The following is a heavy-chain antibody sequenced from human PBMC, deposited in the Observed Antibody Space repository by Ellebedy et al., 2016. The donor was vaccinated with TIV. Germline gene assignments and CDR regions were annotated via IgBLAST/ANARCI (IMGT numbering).Heavy chain of an antibody. CDR1: GFTFRDYY. Sequence: GESLKISXAASGFTFRDYYMTWIRQAPGRGLEWLSYIGLSGHPIYYSDSVKGRFTITRDNSKNSVYLQMNSLRAEDTAVYYCATKNGHASGTSDYWGQGTQVTVSS. CDR2: IGLSGHPI. V-gene: IGHV3-11*01. CDR3: ATKNGHASGTSDY. J-gene: IGHJ4*02. D-gene: IGHD1-1*01.